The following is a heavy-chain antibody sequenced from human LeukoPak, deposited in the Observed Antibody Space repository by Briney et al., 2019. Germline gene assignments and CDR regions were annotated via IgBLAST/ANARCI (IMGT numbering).Heavy chain of an antibody. CDR3: AKVGDVKSWDAFDI. J-gene: IGHJ3*02. CDR1: GFTFSSYA. D-gene: IGHD3-16*01. Sequence: GGSLRLSCSASGFTFSSYAMHWVRQAPGKGLEYVSAISSNGGSTYYADSVKGRFTISRDNSKNTLYLQMNSLRAEDTAVYYCAKVGDVKSWDAFDIWGQGTMVTVSS. CDR2: ISSNGGST. V-gene: IGHV3-64*04.